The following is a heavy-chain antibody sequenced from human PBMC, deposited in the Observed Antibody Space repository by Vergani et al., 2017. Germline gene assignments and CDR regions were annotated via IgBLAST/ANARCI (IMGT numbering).Heavy chain of an antibody. D-gene: IGHD3-10*01. V-gene: IGHV3-21*01. Sequence: VQLVESGGGVVQPGRSLRLSCAASGFTFSSYAMHWVRQAPGKGLEWVSSISSSSSYLYYADSVKGRFTISRDNAKNSLYLQMNSLRAEDTAVYYCARDRRYYGSGSYYNADYYYGMDVWGQGTTVTVSS. J-gene: IGHJ6*02. CDR1: GFTFSSYA. CDR3: ARDRRYYGSGSYYNADYYYGMDV. CDR2: ISSSSSYL.